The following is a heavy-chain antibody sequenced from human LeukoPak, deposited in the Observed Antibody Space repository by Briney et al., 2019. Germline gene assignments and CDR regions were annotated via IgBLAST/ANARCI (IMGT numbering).Heavy chain of an antibody. CDR3: ARGYTAFDY. V-gene: IGHV4-4*07. Sequence: PSETLSLTCTVSDDSISRFYWSWIRQPAGKGLEWIGRINTSGSTNYNPSLKSRVTMSVDTSKNQFSLKLSSVTAADTAVYYCARGYTAFDYWGQGTLVTVSS. CDR2: INTSGST. D-gene: IGHD5-18*01. CDR1: DDSISRFY. J-gene: IGHJ4*02.